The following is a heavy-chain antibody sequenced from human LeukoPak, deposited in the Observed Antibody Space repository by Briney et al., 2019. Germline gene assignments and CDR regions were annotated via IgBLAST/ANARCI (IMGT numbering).Heavy chain of an antibody. D-gene: IGHD2-2*01. V-gene: IGHV1-46*01. J-gene: IGHJ4*02. Sequence: ASVKVSCKASGYTFTSYYMHWVRQAPGQGLEWMGIINPSGGSTSYAQKFQGRVTMTRDMSTSTVYMELSSLRSEDTAVYYCARDNQGCSSTSCYWGGGGDYWGQGTLVTVSS. CDR3: ARDNQGCSSTSCYWGGGGDY. CDR1: GYTFTSYY. CDR2: INPSGGST.